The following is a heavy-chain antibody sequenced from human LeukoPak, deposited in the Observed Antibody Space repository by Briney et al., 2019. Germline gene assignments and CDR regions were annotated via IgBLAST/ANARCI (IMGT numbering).Heavy chain of an antibody. CDR1: GFTFSSYS. V-gene: IGHV3-21*01. J-gene: IGHJ4*02. CDR3: ARVGDGKVVPFDY. CDR2: ISRSSSYI. D-gene: IGHD3-10*01. Sequence: GGSLRLSCAASGFTFSSYSMNWVRQAPGKGLEWVSSISRSSSYIYYADSVKGRFTISRDNAKNSLYLQMNSLRAEDTAVYYCARVGDGKVVPFDYWGQGTLVTVSS.